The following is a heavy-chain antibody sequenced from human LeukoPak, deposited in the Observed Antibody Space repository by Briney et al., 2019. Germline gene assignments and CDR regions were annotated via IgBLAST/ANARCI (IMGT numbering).Heavy chain of an antibody. V-gene: IGHV3-21*01. CDR3: ARDKWFGDPIGYFDY. J-gene: IGHJ4*02. CDR1: GFTFSSYS. CDR2: ISSSSSYI. D-gene: IGHD3-10*01. Sequence: PGGSLRLSCAASGFTFSSYSMNRVRQAPGKGLEWVSSISSSSSYIYYADSVKGRFTISRDNAKNSLYLQMNSLRAEDTAVYYCARDKWFGDPIGYFDYWGQGTLVTVSS.